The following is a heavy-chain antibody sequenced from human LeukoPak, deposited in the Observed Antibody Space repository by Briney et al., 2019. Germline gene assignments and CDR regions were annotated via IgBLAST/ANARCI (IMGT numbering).Heavy chain of an antibody. D-gene: IGHD2-15*01. CDR1: GYTLTELS. V-gene: IGHV1-24*01. J-gene: IGHJ4*02. Sequence: ASVKVSCKVSGYTLTELSMHWVRQAPGKGLEWMGGFDPEDGETIYAQKFQGRVTMTEDTSTDAAYMELSSLRSEDTAVYYCATSLVDINAFDYWGQGTLVTVSS. CDR3: ATSLVDINAFDY. CDR2: FDPEDGET.